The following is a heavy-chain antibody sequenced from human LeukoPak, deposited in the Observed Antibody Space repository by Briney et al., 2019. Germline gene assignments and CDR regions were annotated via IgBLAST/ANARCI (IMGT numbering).Heavy chain of an antibody. CDR2: IYTSGST. Sequence: SETLSFTCTVSGGSISSGSYYWSWIRQPAGKGLEWIGRIYTSGSTNYNPSLKSRVTISVDTSKNQFSLKLSSVTAADTAVYYCARGAYDFWSGYYTRAFDCWGQGTLVTVSS. J-gene: IGHJ4*02. V-gene: IGHV4-61*02. CDR1: GGSISSGSYY. D-gene: IGHD3-3*01. CDR3: ARGAYDFWSGYYTRAFDC.